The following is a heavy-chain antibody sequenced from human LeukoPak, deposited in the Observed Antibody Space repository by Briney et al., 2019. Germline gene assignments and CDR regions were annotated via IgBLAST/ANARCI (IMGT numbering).Heavy chain of an antibody. V-gene: IGHV1-2*02. CDR3: ARSSTRGVRSNDY. J-gene: IGHJ4*02. D-gene: IGHD3-10*01. Sequence: GASVKVSCKASGYTFTGYYMHWVRQAPGQGLEWTGWINPNSGGTNYAQKFQGRVTMTRDPSISTAYMELSRLRSDDTAVYYCARSSTRGVRSNDYWGQGTLVTVSS. CDR1: GYTFTGYY. CDR2: INPNSGGT.